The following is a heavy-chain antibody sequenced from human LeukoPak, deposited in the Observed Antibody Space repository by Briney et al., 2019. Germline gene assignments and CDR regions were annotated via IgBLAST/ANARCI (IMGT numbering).Heavy chain of an antibody. CDR3: ARELPLGELSLYYFDY. D-gene: IGHD3-16*02. CDR1: GGTFSSYA. J-gene: IGHJ4*02. V-gene: IGHV1-69*05. CDR2: IIPIFGTA. Sequence: GASVKVSCKASGGTFSSYAISWVRQAPGQGLEWMGRIIPIFGTANYAQKFQGRVTITTDESTSTAYMELSSLRSEDTAVYYCARELPLGELSLYYFDYWGQGTLVTVSS.